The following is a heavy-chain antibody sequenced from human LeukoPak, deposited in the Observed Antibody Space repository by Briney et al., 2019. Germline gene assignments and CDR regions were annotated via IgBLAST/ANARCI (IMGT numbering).Heavy chain of an antibody. Sequence: PSETLSLTCTASGGSISSSSHYWGWIPQPPGKGMQWIGHVNLIGNTYDNSFLKSRVTFSIETSKNKFSLIPTSVTAADTAVYYCASMPRGDSKACTYFDSWGQG. D-gene: IGHD6-13*01. J-gene: IGHJ4*02. CDR3: ASMPRGDSKACTYFDS. V-gene: IGHV4-39*01. CDR2: VNLIGNT. CDR1: GGSISSSSHY.